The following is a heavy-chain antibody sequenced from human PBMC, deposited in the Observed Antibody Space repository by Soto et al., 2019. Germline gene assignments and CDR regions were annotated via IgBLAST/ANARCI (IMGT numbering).Heavy chain of an antibody. D-gene: IGHD1-20*01. J-gene: IGHJ6*02. Sequence: PGGSLRLSCAASGFTFSNAWMNWVRQAPGKGLEWVGRIKSKTDGGTTDYAAPVKGRFTISRDDSKNTLYLQMNSLKTEDTAVYYCTTEINWNDVPYGMDVWGQGTTVTVSS. V-gene: IGHV3-15*07. CDR1: GFTFSNAW. CDR2: IKSKTDGGTT. CDR3: TTEINWNDVPYGMDV.